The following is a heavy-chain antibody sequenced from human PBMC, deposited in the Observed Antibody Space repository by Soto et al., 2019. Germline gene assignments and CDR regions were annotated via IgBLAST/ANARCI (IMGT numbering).Heavy chain of an antibody. CDR1: GYSFATYL. Sequence: GESLKISCEGFGYSFATYLIGWVRQMPGKGLEGMGIIFPSDSDTRYSPSFQAQVTISADKSISTAYLQWSSLNASDTAIYYCARQYADTSMGGYFYSGLDVWGQGTTVTVSS. CDR3: ARQYADTSMGGYFYSGLDV. V-gene: IGHV5-51*01. CDR2: IFPSDSDT. J-gene: IGHJ6*02. D-gene: IGHD5-18*01.